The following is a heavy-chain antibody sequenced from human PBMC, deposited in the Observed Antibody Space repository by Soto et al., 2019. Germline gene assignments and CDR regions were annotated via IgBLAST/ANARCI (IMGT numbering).Heavy chain of an antibody. Sequence: PGGSLRLSWTTSGFTFGGYALIWVRQAPGKGLEWVGSIGVRAYGETTEYAASVRGRFRMSRDNSRSMGYLQMNRLRTEETGVYYCARYRIAVDLSDFDYWGQGTQVKVSS. CDR3: ARYRIAVDLSDFDY. CDR1: GFTFGGYA. D-gene: IGHD6-19*01. J-gene: IGHJ4*02. V-gene: IGHV3-49*04. CDR2: IGVRAYGETT.